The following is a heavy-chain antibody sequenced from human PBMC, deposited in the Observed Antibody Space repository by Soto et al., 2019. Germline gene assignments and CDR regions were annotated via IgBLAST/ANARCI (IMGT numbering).Heavy chain of an antibody. D-gene: IGHD3-3*01. V-gene: IGHV3-9*01. CDR2: ISWNCGSI. CDR3: AKDISRPLEWLLPFPPSMDV. J-gene: IGHJ6*03. CDR1: GFTFDDYA. Sequence: GGSLRLSCAASGFTFDDYAMHWVRQAPGKGLEWVSGISWNCGSIGYADSVKGRFTISRDNAKNSLYLQMNSLRAEDTALYYCAKDISRPLEWLLPFPPSMDVWGKGTTVTVSS.